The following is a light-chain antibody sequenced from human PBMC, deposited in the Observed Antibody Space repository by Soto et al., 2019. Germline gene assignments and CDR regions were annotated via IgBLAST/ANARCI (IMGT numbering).Light chain of an antibody. V-gene: IGKV2-28*01. CDR1: QSLLHTNTYNY. Sequence: DIVMTQSPLSLPVTPVEPACISCRTSQSLLHTNTYNYLDWNLQKPGQSPQVLIYLGSDRASGVPDRFSGSGSGSDFSLKSSGVEAENAGVYYRMQALQTFGGGTKVDI. CDR2: LGS. CDR3: MQALQT. J-gene: IGKJ4*01.